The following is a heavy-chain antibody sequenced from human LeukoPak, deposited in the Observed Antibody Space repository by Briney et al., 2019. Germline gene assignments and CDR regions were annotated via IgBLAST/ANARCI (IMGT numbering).Heavy chain of an antibody. D-gene: IGHD4-11*01. CDR2: INPNSGGT. CDR1: GYAFTGYY. J-gene: IGHJ5*02. CDR3: ARTTVTTNWFDP. Sequence: ASVKVSCKASGYAFTGYYMHWVRQAPGQGLEWMGRINPNSGGTYYAQKFQGRVTMTRDTSISTAYMELSRLRSDDTAVYYCARTTVTTNWFDPWGQGTLVTVSS. V-gene: IGHV1-2*06.